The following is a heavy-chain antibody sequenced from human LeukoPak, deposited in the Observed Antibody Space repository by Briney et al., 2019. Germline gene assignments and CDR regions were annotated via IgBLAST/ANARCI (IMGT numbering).Heavy chain of an antibody. D-gene: IGHD2-2*02. CDR2: IIPIFGTA. CDR3: ARVSAATPYYYYYYMDV. CDR1: GGTFSSYA. Sequence: SVKVSCKASGGTFSSYAISWVRQAPGQGLEWMGGIIPIFGTANYAQKFQGRVTITADESTSTAYMELSSLRSEDTAVYYCARVSAATPYYYYYYMDVWGKGTTVTVSS. J-gene: IGHJ6*03. V-gene: IGHV1-69*13.